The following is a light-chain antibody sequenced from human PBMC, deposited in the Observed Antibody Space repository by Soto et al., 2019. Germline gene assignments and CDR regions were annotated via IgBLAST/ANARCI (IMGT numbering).Light chain of an antibody. Sequence: EKVITQSPAPLFVSPVYSAILSCRAGQGVTTNFAWYQQKSGQSPRLLIYDVSHRATGVPARFSGTGSETDFTLTISGLQSEDSAVYFCQQYNNWPFSFGQGTRLEIK. V-gene: IGKV3-15*01. CDR2: DVS. CDR3: QQYNNWPFS. J-gene: IGKJ5*01. CDR1: QGVTTN.